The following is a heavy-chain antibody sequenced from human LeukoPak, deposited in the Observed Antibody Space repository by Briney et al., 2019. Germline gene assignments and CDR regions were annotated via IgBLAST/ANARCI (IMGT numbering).Heavy chain of an antibody. CDR2: IYYSGST. D-gene: IGHD5-12*01. CDR3: ARGRLDIVATTPHFDY. CDR1: GGSITSYY. J-gene: IGHJ4*02. Sequence: SETLSLTCIVSGGSITSYYWSWIRQPPGKGLEWIGYIYYSGSTNYNPSLKSRVTISVDTSKNQFSLKLSSVTAADTAVYYCARGRLDIVATTPHFDYWGQGTLVTVSS. V-gene: IGHV4-59*08.